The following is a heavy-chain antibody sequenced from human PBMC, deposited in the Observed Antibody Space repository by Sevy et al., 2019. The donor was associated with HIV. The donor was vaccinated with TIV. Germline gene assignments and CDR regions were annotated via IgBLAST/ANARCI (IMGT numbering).Heavy chain of an antibody. J-gene: IGHJ6*02. D-gene: IGHD6-19*01. CDR3: ARGIAVAGTRCYYGMDV. Sequence: GGSLRLSCAASGFTVSSNYMSWVRQAPGKGLEWVSVIYSGGSTYYADSVKGRFTISRDNSKNTMYLQMNSLRAEDTAVYYCARGIAVAGTRCYYGMDVWGQGTTVTVSS. CDR2: IYSGGST. V-gene: IGHV3-53*01. CDR1: GFTVSSNY.